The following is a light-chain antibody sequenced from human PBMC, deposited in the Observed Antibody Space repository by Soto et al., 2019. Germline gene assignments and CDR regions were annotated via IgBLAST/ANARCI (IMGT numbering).Light chain of an antibody. Sequence: QSALTQPPSASGSPGQSVTISCTGTSSDVGGHNYVSWYQQHPGKAPKLMIYEVSKRPSGVPDRFSGSKSGNTASLTVSGLQAEDEADYYCSSYAGNNNLKVFGTGTKLTVL. CDR2: EVS. CDR1: SSDVGGHNY. J-gene: IGLJ1*01. CDR3: SSYAGNNNLKV. V-gene: IGLV2-8*01.